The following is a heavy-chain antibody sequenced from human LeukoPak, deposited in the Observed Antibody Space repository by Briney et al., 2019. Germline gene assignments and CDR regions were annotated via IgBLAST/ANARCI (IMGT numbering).Heavy chain of an antibody. D-gene: IGHD2-2*01. V-gene: IGHV3-7*01. CDR3: ARGPGGFCSVTSCYSDY. CDR1: GFTFSSYW. CDR2: IKQDGSEK. J-gene: IGHJ4*02. Sequence: PGGSLRLSCAASGFTFSSYWTSWVRQAPGKGLEWVANIKQDGSEKYYVDSVKGRFTISRDNAKDSLYVQMNSLRAEDTAVYYCARGPGGFCSVTSCYSDYWGQGALVTVSS.